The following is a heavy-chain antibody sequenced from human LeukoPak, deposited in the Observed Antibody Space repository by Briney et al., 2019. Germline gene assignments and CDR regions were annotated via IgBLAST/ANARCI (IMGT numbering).Heavy chain of an antibody. CDR2: INPGDSDT. CDR3: AGRIGSGWYDY. D-gene: IGHD6-19*01. CDR1: GYSFTSYW. Sequence: GESLKISCKGSGYSFTSYWIGWVRQMPGKGLEWLGIINPGDSDTRYSPSFQGQVTISADKSISTANLQWSSLKASDTAMYHCAGRIGSGWYDYWGQGTLVTVSS. V-gene: IGHV5-51*01. J-gene: IGHJ4*02.